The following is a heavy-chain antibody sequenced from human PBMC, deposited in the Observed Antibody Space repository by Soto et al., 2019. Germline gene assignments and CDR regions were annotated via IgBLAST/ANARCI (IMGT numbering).Heavy chain of an antibody. J-gene: IGHJ4*02. D-gene: IGHD1-1*01. Sequence: SETLSLTCTVSGGSISSGGYYWSWIRQHPGKGLEWIGYIYYSGSTYYNPSLKSRVTISVDTSKNQFSLKLSSVTAADTAVYYCASRYNWNVPYFDYWGQGTLVTVSS. CDR2: IYYSGST. CDR3: ASRYNWNVPYFDY. CDR1: GGSISSGGYY. V-gene: IGHV4-31*03.